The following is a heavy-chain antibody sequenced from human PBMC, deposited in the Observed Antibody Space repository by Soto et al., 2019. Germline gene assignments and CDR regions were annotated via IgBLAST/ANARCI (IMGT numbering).Heavy chain of an antibody. CDR2: IYYSGST. Sequence: SETLSLTCTVSGGSISSGDYYWSWIRQPPGKGLEWIGYIYYSGSTYYNPSLKSRVTISVDTSKNQFSLKLSSVTAADTAVYYCARSRFLEWLFHFDYWGQGTLVTVSS. V-gene: IGHV4-30-4*01. D-gene: IGHD3-3*01. CDR3: ARSRFLEWLFHFDY. CDR1: GGSISSGDYY. J-gene: IGHJ4*02.